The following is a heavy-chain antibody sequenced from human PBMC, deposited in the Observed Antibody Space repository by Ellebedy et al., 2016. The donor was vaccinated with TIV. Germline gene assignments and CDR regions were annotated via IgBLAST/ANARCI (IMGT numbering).Heavy chain of an antibody. CDR3: ARGGLAVAPTSSFYYGMDV. D-gene: IGHD6-19*01. J-gene: IGHJ6*02. Sequence: AASVKVSCKASGGTFSSHPISWVRQAPGQGLEWMGGIISVFGTPNYAQKFQGRVTITADESTRTAYMELSSLRSEDTAVYYCARGGLAVAPTSSFYYGMDVWGQGTTVTVSS. CDR1: GGTFSSHP. CDR2: IISVFGTP. V-gene: IGHV1-69*13.